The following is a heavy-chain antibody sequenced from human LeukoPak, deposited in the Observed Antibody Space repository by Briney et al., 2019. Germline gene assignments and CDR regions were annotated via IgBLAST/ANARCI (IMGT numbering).Heavy chain of an antibody. Sequence: ASVKVSCKASGYTFTGYYMHWVRQAPGQGLEWMGWINPNSGGTNYAQKFQGRVTMTRDTSISTAYMELSRLRSDDTAVYYCARDLWRAGGYYGSGSYSSYGMDVWGQGTTVTVSS. CDR3: ARDLWRAGGYYGSGSYSSYGMDV. V-gene: IGHV1-2*02. J-gene: IGHJ6*02. CDR1: GYTFTGYY. D-gene: IGHD3-10*01. CDR2: INPNSGGT.